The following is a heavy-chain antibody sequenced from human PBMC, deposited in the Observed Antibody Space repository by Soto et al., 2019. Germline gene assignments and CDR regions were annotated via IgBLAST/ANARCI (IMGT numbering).Heavy chain of an antibody. CDR1: GGSISSGGYY. CDR2: IYYSGST. Sequence: TLSLTCTVSGGSISSGGYYWSWIRQHPGKGLEWIGYIYYSGSTYYNPSLKSRVTISVDTSKNQFSLKLSSVTAADTAVYYCARVHGSGSYPWYWGQGTLVTVSS. D-gene: IGHD3-10*01. CDR3: ARVHGSGSYPWY. J-gene: IGHJ4*02. V-gene: IGHV4-31*03.